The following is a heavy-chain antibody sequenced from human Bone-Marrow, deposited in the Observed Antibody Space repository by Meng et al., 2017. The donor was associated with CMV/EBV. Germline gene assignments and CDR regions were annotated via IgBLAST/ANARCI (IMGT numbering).Heavy chain of an antibody. CDR1: GFTFSSYD. J-gene: IGHJ4*02. Sequence: GESLKISCAASGFTFSSYDMHWVRQVTGKGLEWVSGVGTEDDAYYRDSVKGRFTISRENGMNSMYLQMDSLTVGDTAIYYCARGSGVNMFRGAIGSFASWGLGPLVTGSS. D-gene: IGHD3-10*01. CDR2: VGTEDDA. V-gene: IGHV3-13*01. CDR3: ARGSGVNMFRGAIGSFAS.